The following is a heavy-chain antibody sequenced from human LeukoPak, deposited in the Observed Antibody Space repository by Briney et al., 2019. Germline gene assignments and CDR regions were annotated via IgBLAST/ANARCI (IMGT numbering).Heavy chain of an antibody. CDR3: ARESGVGILNWFDP. CDR1: GFTFSDYY. Sequence: GGSLRLSCAASGFTFSDYYMSWIRQAPRKGLEWVSYISSSGTTIYYADSVKGRFTISRDNSKNTLYLQMNSLRAEDTAVYYCARESGVGILNWFDPWGQGTLVTVSS. J-gene: IGHJ5*02. CDR2: ISSSGTTI. D-gene: IGHD2-21*01. V-gene: IGHV3-11*04.